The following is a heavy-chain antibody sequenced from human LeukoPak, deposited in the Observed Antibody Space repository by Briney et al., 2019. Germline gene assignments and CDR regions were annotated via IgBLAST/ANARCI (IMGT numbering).Heavy chain of an antibody. D-gene: IGHD3-22*01. Sequence: GASVKVSCKASGGTFSSYVISWVRQAPGQGHQWMGGIIPMFGAVNYAQKFQGRVTITADKSTGTAYMELSSLRSEDTAVYYCVRDYDISGPQKNFFDYWGQGTQVTVSS. V-gene: IGHV1-69*06. CDR2: IIPMFGAV. CDR1: GGTFSSYV. J-gene: IGHJ4*02. CDR3: VRDYDISGPQKNFFDY.